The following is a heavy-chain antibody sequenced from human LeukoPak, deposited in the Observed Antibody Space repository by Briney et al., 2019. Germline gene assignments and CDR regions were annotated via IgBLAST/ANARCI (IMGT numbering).Heavy chain of an antibody. CDR3: ARHELMEEGSVLDY. Sequence: PGESLEISCKVSGYSFTNYWIGWVRQMPGKGLEWMGIIYPGDSDTRYSPSCQGQVTISADKSISTAYLRWSSLKASDTAIYFCARHELMEEGSVLDYWGQGTLVTVSS. D-gene: IGHD3-16*01. J-gene: IGHJ4*02. V-gene: IGHV5-51*01. CDR1: GYSFTNYW. CDR2: IYPGDSDT.